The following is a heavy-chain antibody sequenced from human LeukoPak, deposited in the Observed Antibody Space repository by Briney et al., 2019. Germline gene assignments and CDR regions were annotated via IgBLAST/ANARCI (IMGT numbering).Heavy chain of an antibody. V-gene: IGHV3-66*04. D-gene: IGHD4-17*01. J-gene: IGHJ2*01. CDR1: GLTVSSNY. CDR2: IYSGGST. Sequence: PGGSLRPSCAASGLTVSSNYLSWVRKATGKGLESVSVIYSGGSTNFADPVKRRFTISRDNSKNTLYLQMNSLRAEDTAVYYCARRPVTTDYWYFDLWGRGTLVTGSA. CDR3: ARRPVTTDYWYFDL.